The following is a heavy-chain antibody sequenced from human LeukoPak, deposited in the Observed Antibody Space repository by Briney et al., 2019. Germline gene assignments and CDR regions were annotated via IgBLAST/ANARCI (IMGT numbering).Heavy chain of an antibody. D-gene: IGHD2-21*02. CDR2: IIPIFGTA. J-gene: IGHJ4*02. Sequence: SVKVSCTASGGTFSSYAISWVRQAPGQGLEWMGGIIPIFGTANYAQKFQGRVTITADKSTSTAYMELSSLRSEDTAMYYCAIPPGYCGNDCSFDHWGQGTLVTVSS. CDR3: AIPPGYCGNDCSFDH. CDR1: GGTFSSYA. V-gene: IGHV1-69*06.